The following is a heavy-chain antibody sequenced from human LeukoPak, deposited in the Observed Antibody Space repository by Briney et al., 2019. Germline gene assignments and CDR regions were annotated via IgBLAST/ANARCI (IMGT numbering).Heavy chain of an antibody. V-gene: IGHV1-8*01. D-gene: IGHD3-22*01. CDR2: MNPNSGNT. CDR1: GYTFTIYD. J-gene: IGHJ6*02. Sequence: ASVKVSCKASGYTFTIYDINWVRQATGQGLEWMGWMNPNSGNTGYAQKFQGRVTMTRNTSISTAYMELSSLRSEDTAVYYCARQGYYYDSSGYYYYYGMDVWGQGTTVTVSS. CDR3: ARQGYYYDSSGYYYYYGMDV.